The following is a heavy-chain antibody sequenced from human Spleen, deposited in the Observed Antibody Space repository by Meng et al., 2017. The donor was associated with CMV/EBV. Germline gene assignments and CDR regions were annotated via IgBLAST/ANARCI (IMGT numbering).Heavy chain of an antibody. CDR1: AYTFTGYC. J-gene: IGHJ5*02. CDR2: LNTTTGGT. D-gene: IGHD1-26*01. CDR3: ARDRAGAWFDP. V-gene: IGHV1-2*02. Sequence: SCKASAYTFTGYCVHWVRQAPGQGLEWMGWLNTTTGGTNYAQKFQGRVTMTRETSISTAYMELSRLRSDDTATYYCARDRAGAWFDPWGQGTLVTVSS.